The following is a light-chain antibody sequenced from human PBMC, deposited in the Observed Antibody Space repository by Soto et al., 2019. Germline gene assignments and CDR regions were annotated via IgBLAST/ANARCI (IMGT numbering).Light chain of an antibody. CDR3: CSYAGSYNWV. V-gene: IGLV2-11*01. Sequence: QSVLTQPPSVSGSPGQSVTISCTGTSRDVGAYNFVSWYQQHPGKAPKLMIYDVSKRPSGVPDRFSGSKSGNTASLTISGLQAEDEADYYCCSYAGSYNWVFGAGTKVTVL. CDR2: DVS. J-gene: IGLJ1*01. CDR1: SRDVGAYNF.